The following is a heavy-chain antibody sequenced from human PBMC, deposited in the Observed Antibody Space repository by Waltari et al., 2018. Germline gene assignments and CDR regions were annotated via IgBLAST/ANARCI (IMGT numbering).Heavy chain of an antibody. J-gene: IGHJ4*02. CDR1: GFTCNRYV. V-gene: IGHV3-33*01. D-gene: IGHD6-19*01. Sequence: QVLLVESGGGVVQPGRSLRLSCAASGFTCNRYVMQWVRQAPGKGLEWVAVVWYDGINKYYADSVKGRFTISKDNSENTLYLHMNSLRVEDTATYYCARGALAGRFFDFWGQGTPVTVSS. CDR3: ARGALAGRFFDF. CDR2: VWYDGINK.